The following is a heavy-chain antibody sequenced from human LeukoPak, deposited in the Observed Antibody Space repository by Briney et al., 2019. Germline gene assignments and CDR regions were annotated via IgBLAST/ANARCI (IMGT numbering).Heavy chain of an antibody. J-gene: IGHJ6*03. D-gene: IGHD1-26*01. CDR3: ASRVWVGTTFHFYYYMDV. CDR2: INQDGNEI. CDR1: GFTFSSYW. V-gene: IGHV3-7*01. Sequence: QSGGSLRLSCAASGFTFSSYWMTWVRQAPGKGLEWVANINQDGNEIYYMDSVKGRFTISRNNAKNSLYLQINNLRAEDTAVYYCASRVWVGTTFHFYYYMDVWGKGTTVTVSS.